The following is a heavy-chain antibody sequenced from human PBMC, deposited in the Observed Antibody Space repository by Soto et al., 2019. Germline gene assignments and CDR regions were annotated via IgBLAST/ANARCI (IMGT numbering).Heavy chain of an antibody. D-gene: IGHD3-22*01. V-gene: IGHV4-59*01. CDR3: ARDRAYYESSGLYFDY. CDR1: GDSIRSYY. CDR2: IYDSGST. J-gene: IGHJ4*02. Sequence: PSETLSLTCTVSGDSIRSYYWSWIRQPPGKGLEWIGYIYDSGSTNYNPSLKSRVTISVDTSKGQFSLKLSSVTAADTAVYYCARDRAYYESSGLYFDYWGQGTLVTVSS.